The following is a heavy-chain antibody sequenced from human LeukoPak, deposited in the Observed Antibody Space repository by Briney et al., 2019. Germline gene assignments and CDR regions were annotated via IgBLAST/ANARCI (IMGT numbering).Heavy chain of an antibody. V-gene: IGHV4-4*02. D-gene: IGHD6-13*01. CDR1: GGSISSSNW. CDR3: ARGLVGSSWREVDY. CDR2: IYHSGST. J-gene: IGHJ4*02. Sequence: PSGTLSLTCAVSGGSISSSNWWSWVRQPPGKGLEWIGEIYHSGSTNYNPSLKSRVTISVDKSKNQFSLKLSSVTAAGTVVYYCARGLVGSSWREVDYWGQGTLVTVSS.